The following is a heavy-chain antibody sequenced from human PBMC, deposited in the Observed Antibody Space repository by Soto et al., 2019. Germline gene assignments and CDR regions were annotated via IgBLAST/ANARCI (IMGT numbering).Heavy chain of an antibody. CDR2: ISPNSGRP. CDR1: GYTFTKYD. J-gene: IGHJ4*02. CDR3: VRQYYDFWTDYPDFDY. D-gene: IGHD3-3*01. V-gene: IGHV1-18*04. Sequence: ASVKVSCKASGYTFTKYDISWVRQAPGQGLEWLGLISPNSGRPSYAQKFEGRVTMTTDTSTTTAYLELRSLRSDDTAGYYCVRQYYDFWTDYPDFDYWGQGTLVTVSS.